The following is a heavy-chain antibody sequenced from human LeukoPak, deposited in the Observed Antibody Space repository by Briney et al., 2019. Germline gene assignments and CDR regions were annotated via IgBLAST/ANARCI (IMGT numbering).Heavy chain of an antibody. V-gene: IGHV3-48*03. CDR2: ISSSGSTI. CDR3: ARDRDLAAAGHDASDI. Sequence: GGSLRPSCAASGFTFSSYEMNWVRQAPGKGLEWVSYISSSGSTIYYADSVKGRFTISRDNAKNSLYLQMNSLRAEDTAVYYCARDRDLAAAGHDASDIWGQGTMVTVSS. J-gene: IGHJ3*02. CDR1: GFTFSSYE. D-gene: IGHD6-13*01.